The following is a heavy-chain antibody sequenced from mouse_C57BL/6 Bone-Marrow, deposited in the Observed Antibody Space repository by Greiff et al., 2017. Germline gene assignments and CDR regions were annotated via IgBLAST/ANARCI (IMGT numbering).Heavy chain of an antibody. V-gene: IGHV5-6*01. J-gene: IGHJ2*01. CDR3: ARHLDY. CDR1: GYTFSSYG. CDR2: ISSGGSYN. Sequence: EVPLQESGGDFVKPGGSLKLSCAASGYTFSSYGLTWVRQTPDKRLEWVATISSGGSYNYYTDSVKGRFTISRDNAKNTLYLQMSSLKSEDTAMFYCARHLDYWGQGTTLTVSS.